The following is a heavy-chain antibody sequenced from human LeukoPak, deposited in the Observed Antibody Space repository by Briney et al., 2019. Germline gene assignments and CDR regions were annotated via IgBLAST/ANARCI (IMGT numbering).Heavy chain of an antibody. CDR3: ARDSNYGGIPLDY. Sequence: PSETLSLTCTVSGGSISSYYWSWIRQPPGKGLEWIGYIYYSGSTNYNPSLKSRVTISVDTSKNQFSLKLSSVTAADTAVYYCARDSNYGGIPLDYWGQGTLVTVSS. CDR2: IYYSGST. V-gene: IGHV4-59*01. CDR1: GGSISSYY. D-gene: IGHD4-23*01. J-gene: IGHJ4*02.